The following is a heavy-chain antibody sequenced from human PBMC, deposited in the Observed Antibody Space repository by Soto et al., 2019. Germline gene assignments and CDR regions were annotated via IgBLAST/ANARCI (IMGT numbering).Heavy chain of an antibody. CDR2: ISNDGSDI. CDR1: GATFANYW. J-gene: IGHJ5*01. Sequence: EVHVVESGGGLVQPGGSLRLSCEASGATFANYWMHWVRQVPGKGLVWVSRISNDGSDITYADSVKGRFTASRDNTTNMVFLQMNNLSVEDTAVYYCTRDSPHKWFDSWGQGTLVTVSS. CDR3: TRDSPHKWFDS. V-gene: IGHV3-74*01.